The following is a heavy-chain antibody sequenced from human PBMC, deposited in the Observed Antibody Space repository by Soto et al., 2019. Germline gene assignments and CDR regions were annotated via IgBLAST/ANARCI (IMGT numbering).Heavy chain of an antibody. CDR3: ARDNPPLGY. CDR1: GGTFTSYY. Sequence: ASVKVSCKASGGTFTSYYIHWVRQAPGGGLEWLGIINPSGGSTTYRQKFQGRVTMTTDTSTSTAYMELRSLRSDDTAVYYCARDNPPLGYWGQGTLVTVSS. CDR2: INPSGGST. V-gene: IGHV1-46*01. J-gene: IGHJ4*02.